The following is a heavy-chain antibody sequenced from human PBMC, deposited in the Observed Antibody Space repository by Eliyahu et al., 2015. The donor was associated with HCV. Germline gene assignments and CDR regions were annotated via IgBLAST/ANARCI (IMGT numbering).Heavy chain of an antibody. J-gene: IGHJ4*02. D-gene: IGHD2-21*02. CDR1: GGSSXSGSYY. V-gene: IGHV4-61*02. Sequence: QVQLQESGPGLVKPSQTLSLTCTVXGGSSXSGSYYWSWIRQPAGKGLEWIGRIYTSGSTNYNPSLKSRVTISVDTSKNQFSLKLSSVTAADTAVYYCARDWIGGCGGDCYPYYWGQGTLVTVSS. CDR3: ARDWIGGCGGDCYPYY. CDR2: IYTSGST.